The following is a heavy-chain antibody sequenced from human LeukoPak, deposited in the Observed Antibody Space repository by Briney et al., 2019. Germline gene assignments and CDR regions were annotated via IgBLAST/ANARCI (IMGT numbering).Heavy chain of an antibody. V-gene: IGHV4-59*11. CDR1: GGSISSHY. CDR2: IYYSGST. Sequence: SETLSLTCTVSGGSISSHYRSWIRQPPGKGLEWIGYIYYSGSTNYNPSLKSRVTISVDTSKNQFSLKLSSVTAADTAVYYCARVEGKADAFDIWGQGTMVTVSS. CDR3: ARVEGKADAFDI. J-gene: IGHJ3*02.